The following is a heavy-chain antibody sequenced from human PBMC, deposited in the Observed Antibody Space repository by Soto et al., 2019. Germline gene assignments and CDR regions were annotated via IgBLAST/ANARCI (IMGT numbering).Heavy chain of an antibody. Sequence: QVQLVESGGGVVQPGRSLSPPCAASGFTFSSYGMHWVRQAPAKGREWGAVIWNDGSNKNYADSVKGRFTISRDNSKNTLYLQMNSLRAEDTAVYYCARGWGYSSSGGDYWGQGTLVTVSS. D-gene: IGHD6-13*01. CDR3: ARGWGYSSSGGDY. CDR2: IWNDGSNK. V-gene: IGHV3-33*01. CDR1: GFTFSSYG. J-gene: IGHJ4*02.